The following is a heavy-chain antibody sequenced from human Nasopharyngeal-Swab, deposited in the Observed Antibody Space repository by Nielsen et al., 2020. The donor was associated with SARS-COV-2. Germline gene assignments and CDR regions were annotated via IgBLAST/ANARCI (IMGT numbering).Heavy chain of an antibody. J-gene: IGHJ6*03. CDR3: ARGLSGIVPAPILGLGPYYYYYMDV. CDR2: INHSGST. V-gene: IGHV4-34*01. D-gene: IGHD2-2*01. Sequence: RQAPGKGPEWIAEINHSGSTNYNPSLKSRVTLSVGTSMNQVSLEVSSVTAADTAVYYCARGLSGIVPAPILGLGPYYYYYMDVWGKGTTVTVSS.